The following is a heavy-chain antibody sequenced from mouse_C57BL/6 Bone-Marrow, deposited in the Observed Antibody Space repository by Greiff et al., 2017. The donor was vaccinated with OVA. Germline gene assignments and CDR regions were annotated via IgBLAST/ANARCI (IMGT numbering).Heavy chain of an antibody. CDR2: LDPSDSYT. V-gene: IGHV1-69*01. D-gene: IGHD1-1*01. Sequence: VQLQQPGAELVMPGASVKLSCKASGYTFTSYWMHWVKQRPGQGLEWIGELDPSDSYTNYNQKFKGKSTLTVDKSSSTAYMQLSSLTSEDSAVYYCARGRLLLRSPWFAYWGQGTLVTVSA. J-gene: IGHJ3*01. CDR1: GYTFTSYW. CDR3: ARGRLLLRSPWFAY.